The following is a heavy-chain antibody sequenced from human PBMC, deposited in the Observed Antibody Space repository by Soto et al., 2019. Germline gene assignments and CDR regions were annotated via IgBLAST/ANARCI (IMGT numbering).Heavy chain of an antibody. D-gene: IGHD6-19*01. J-gene: IGHJ6*02. CDR2: LDQGGGT. CDR1: GDSLRGQS. V-gene: IGHV4-34*01. Sequence: QVQLQQWGAGLLKASETLSLTCAVVGDSLRGQSWNWIRQSPGKGLEWIGELDQGGGTTYNPSLKSRAIISDDTSKNQFSLTLTSVTAADTAVYYCAREDSYGWSGESLDVWGQGTTVTVSS. CDR3: AREDSYGWSGESLDV.